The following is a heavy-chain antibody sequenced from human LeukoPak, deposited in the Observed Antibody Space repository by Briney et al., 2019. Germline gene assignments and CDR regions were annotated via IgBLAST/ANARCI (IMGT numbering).Heavy chain of an antibody. J-gene: IGHJ3*02. Sequence: GGSLRLSCAASGFTFSSYWMSWVRQAPGKGLEWVANIKQAGSEKYYVDSVKGRFTISRDNAKNSLYLQMSSLRAEDTAVYYCVGRGGAFDIWGQGTMVTVSS. V-gene: IGHV3-7*01. CDR3: VGRGGAFDI. CDR2: IKQAGSEK. CDR1: GFTFSSYW.